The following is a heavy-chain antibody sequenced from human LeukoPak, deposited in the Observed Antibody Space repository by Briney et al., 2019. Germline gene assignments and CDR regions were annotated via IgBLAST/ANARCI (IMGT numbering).Heavy chain of an antibody. CDR1: RFTSSTYA. V-gene: IGHV3-30-3*01. CDR2: ISNDGTNE. D-gene: IGHD6-19*01. CDR3: ARDRIAVAGMGAFQH. Sequence: GRSLRLSCAASRFTSSTYAMHWVRQAPGKGLEWVAGISNDGTNEDHADSVKGRFTISRDNSKNTLYLQMNSLRAEDTAIYYCARDRIAVAGMGAFQHWGQGTLVTVSS. J-gene: IGHJ1*01.